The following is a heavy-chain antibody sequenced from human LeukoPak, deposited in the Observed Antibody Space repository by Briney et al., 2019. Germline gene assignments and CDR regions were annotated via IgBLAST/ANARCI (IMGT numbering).Heavy chain of an antibody. Sequence: GGSLRLSCAASGFTFRTYAMSWVRQAPGKGLEWVSAISGSGGTTYYADSVKGRFTISRDNSKNTLYLQMNSLRAEDTAVYYCAKLSTFGDLSRVRFDPWGQGTLVTVSS. CDR1: GFTFRTYA. CDR3: AKLSTFGDLSRVRFDP. CDR2: ISGSGGTT. V-gene: IGHV3-23*01. J-gene: IGHJ5*02. D-gene: IGHD3-10*01.